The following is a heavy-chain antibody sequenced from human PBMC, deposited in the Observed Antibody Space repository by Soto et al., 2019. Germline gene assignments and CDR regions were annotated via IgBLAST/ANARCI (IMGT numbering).Heavy chain of an antibody. J-gene: IGHJ6*02. CDR2: MWHSGST. D-gene: IGHD2-21*02. Sequence: SETLSLTCAVSGGSISSGDSSWTWIRQPPGKGLEWIGYMWHSGSTYYNPSLKSRVTISVDRSKNQFSLKLSSVTAADTAVYYCASALLGGNSTYYYYGMDVWGQGTTVTVSS. CDR3: ASALLGGNSTYYYYGMDV. CDR1: GGSISSGDSS. V-gene: IGHV4-30-2*01.